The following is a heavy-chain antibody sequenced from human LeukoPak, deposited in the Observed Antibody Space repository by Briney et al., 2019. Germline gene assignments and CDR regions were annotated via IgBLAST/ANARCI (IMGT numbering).Heavy chain of an antibody. CDR1: GGSISSYY. CDR2: IYTSGST. J-gene: IGHJ3*02. D-gene: IGHD2-21*02. CDR3: ARQPVVVTASDAFDI. Sequence: SETLSLTCTVSGGSISSYYWSWIRQPAGKGLEWIGRIYTSGSTNYNPSLKSRVTMSVDTSKNQFSLKLSSVTAADTAVYYCARQPVVVTASDAFDIWGQGTMVTVSS. V-gene: IGHV4-4*07.